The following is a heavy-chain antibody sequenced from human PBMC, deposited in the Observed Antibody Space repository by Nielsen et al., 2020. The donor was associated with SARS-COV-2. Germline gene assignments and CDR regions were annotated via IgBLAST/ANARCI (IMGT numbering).Heavy chain of an antibody. CDR2: RSGFNGNT. J-gene: IGHJ4*02. CDR1: TYTYSNFC. D-gene: IGHD6-19*01. Sequence: ASLQVSCNASTYTYSNFCLSWVRPAPVRGLEWVGWRSGFNGNTNYLQKFKGRVTMTTHSSTGTVYMELRSLRADDTAIYYCARWRTYGNGWDFWGQGTLVTVSS. CDR3: ARWRTYGNGWDF. V-gene: IGHV1-18*01.